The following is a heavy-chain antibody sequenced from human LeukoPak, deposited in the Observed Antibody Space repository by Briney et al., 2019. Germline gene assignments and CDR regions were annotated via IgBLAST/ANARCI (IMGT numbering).Heavy chain of an antibody. V-gene: IGHV3-23*01. D-gene: IGHD1-1*01. Sequence: TVGSLRLSCAASGFTFSSYVMSWVRQAPGKGLEWVSTITSGGSTYYADSVKGRFTISRDNSKNILHLQMKSLRAEDTAVYYCATRGTTATKYFEHWGQGTLVTVSS. CDR1: GFTFSSYV. CDR2: ITSGGST. J-gene: IGHJ4*02. CDR3: ATRGTTATKYFEH.